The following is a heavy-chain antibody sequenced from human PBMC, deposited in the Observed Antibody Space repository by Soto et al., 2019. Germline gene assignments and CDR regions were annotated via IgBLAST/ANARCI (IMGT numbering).Heavy chain of an antibody. CDR2: ISAYNGNT. V-gene: IGHV1-18*04. J-gene: IGHJ6*02. CDR1: GYTFTTYG. CDR3: ARVYYDSSGYYYVEGAYYYYGMDV. D-gene: IGHD3-22*01. Sequence: ASVKVSCKASGYTFTTYGTSWVRQAPGQGVAWMGWISAYNGNTNYAQKFQGRVTMTTDTSTNTAYMELRSLRSDDTAVYYCARVYYDSSGYYYVEGAYYYYGMDVWGQGTTVTVSS.